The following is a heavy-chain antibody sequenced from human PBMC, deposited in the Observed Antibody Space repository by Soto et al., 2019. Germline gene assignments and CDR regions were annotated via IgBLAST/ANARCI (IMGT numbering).Heavy chain of an antibody. CDR2: ISYDGSNK. J-gene: IGHJ4*02. CDR1: GFTFSSYG. CDR3: AKPPNYYGSGSYYNWYYFDY. V-gene: IGHV3-30*18. Sequence: PGGSLRLSCAASGFTFSSYGMHWVRQAPGKGLEWVAVISYDGSNKYYADSVKGRFTISRDNSKNTLYLQMNSLRAEDTAVYYCAKPPNYYGSGSYYNWYYFDYWGQGTLVTVSS. D-gene: IGHD3-10*01.